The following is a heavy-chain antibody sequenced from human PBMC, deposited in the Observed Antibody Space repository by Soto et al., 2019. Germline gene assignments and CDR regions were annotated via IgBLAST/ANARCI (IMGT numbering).Heavy chain of an antibody. J-gene: IGHJ4*02. CDR3: ARDPPTEPTLDWGDS. CDR1: GFRFSSDS. Sequence: GVSLRLSCAASGFRFSSDSMGWVRQAPGKGLEWVSSISSSGSFMNYADSVKGRFTISRDNAKNSVYLHMTSLKDEDTAVYYWARDPPTEPTLDWGDSWGKGTLVTVSS. V-gene: IGHV3-21*01. D-gene: IGHD7-27*01. CDR2: ISSSGSFM.